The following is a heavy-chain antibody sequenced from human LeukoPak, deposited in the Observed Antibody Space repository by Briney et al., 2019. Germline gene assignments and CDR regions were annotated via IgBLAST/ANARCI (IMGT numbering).Heavy chain of an antibody. D-gene: IGHD4-17*01. V-gene: IGHV3-53*01. CDR2: IYSGGST. CDR1: GFAFSSYA. J-gene: IGHJ4*02. CDR3: ARFSTTTLPYFDY. Sequence: GGSLRLSCAASGFAFSSYAMSWVRQAPGKGLEWVSVIYSGGSTYYADSVKGRFTISRDNSKNTLYLQMNSLRAEDTAVYYCARFSTTTLPYFDYWGQGTLVTVSS.